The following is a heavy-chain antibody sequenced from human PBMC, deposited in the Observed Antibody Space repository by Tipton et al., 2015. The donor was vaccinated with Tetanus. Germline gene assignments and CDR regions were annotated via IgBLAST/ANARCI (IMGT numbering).Heavy chain of an antibody. CDR2: IYPGDSDT. CDR1: GYIFNNYW. J-gene: IGHJ4*02. V-gene: IGHV5-51*01. CDR3: ARAHCTDGVCNFDF. D-gene: IGHD2-8*01. Sequence: QLVQSGGEVKKPGESLKISCKGSGYIFNNYWIGWVRQKPGKGLEWMGIIYPGDSDTRYSPSFQGQVTIPVDKSINTAYLQWSGLKASDPSMFYCARAHCTDGVCNFDFWGQGALVTVAS.